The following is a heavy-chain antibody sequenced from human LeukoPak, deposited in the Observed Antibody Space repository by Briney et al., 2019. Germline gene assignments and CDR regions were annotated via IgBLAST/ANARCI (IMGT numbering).Heavy chain of an antibody. D-gene: IGHD4/OR15-4a*01. CDR2: ISGSGGST. J-gene: IGHJ4*02. Sequence: GGSLRLSCAASGFTFSSYAMSWVRQAPGQGLEWVSAISGSGGSTYYVDSVKGRFTISRDNSKNTLYLQMNSLRAEDTAVYYCATKGPNGSAGDYWGQGTLVTASS. CDR3: ATKGPNGSAGDY. CDR1: GFTFSSYA. V-gene: IGHV3-23*01.